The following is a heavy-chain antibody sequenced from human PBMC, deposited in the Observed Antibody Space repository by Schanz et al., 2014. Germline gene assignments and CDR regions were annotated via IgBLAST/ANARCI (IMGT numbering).Heavy chain of an antibody. CDR2: ISGGGGSA. J-gene: IGHJ4*02. Sequence: EVQLLESGGGLVQPGGSLRLSCAASGFSFVDAWMSWVRQAPGRGLECVSGISGGGGSAYYADSVKGRFTISRDNSKNTLYLQMSSLRAEDTAVYYCAKVWGSDYFYPFDYWGQGTLVTVSS. D-gene: IGHD3-22*01. V-gene: IGHV3-23*01. CDR1: GFSFVDAW. CDR3: AKVWGSDYFYPFDY.